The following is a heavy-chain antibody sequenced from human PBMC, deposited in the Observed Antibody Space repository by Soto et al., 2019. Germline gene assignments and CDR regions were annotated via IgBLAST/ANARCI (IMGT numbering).Heavy chain of an antibody. CDR2: MKFNSGGT. D-gene: IGHD2-21*01. CDR3: ASDLGDHDAFDI. J-gene: IGHJ3*02. Sequence: ASVKVSCKTSGHTFTGYYMHLVRQAPGQGLEWMGWMKFNSGGTNYAQKFQGRFTMTRATSISTPYIDLSSLRSEDTAVYYGASDLGDHDAFDIWGQGTMVTVS. V-gene: IGHV1-2*02. CDR1: GHTFTGYY.